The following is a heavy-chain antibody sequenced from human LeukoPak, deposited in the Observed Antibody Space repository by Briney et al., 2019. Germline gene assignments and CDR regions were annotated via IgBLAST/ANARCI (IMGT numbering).Heavy chain of an antibody. V-gene: IGHV3-11*01. CDR3: ARAPEELCSGGSCHYYYYGMDV. CDR1: GFTFSDYY. CDR2: ISSSGSTI. D-gene: IGHD2-15*01. Sequence: GGSLRLSCAASGFTFSDYYMSWLRQAPGKGLEWVSYISSSGSTIYYADSVKGRFTISRDNAKNSLYLQMNSLRAEDTAVYYCARAPEELCSGGSCHYYYYGMDVWGQGTTVTVSS. J-gene: IGHJ6*02.